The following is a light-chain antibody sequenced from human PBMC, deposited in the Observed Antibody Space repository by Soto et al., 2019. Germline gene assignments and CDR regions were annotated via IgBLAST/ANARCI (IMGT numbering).Light chain of an antibody. V-gene: IGKV3-20*01. CDR1: QSVSSSH. CDR3: QQYGSEPLT. CDR2: ATS. J-gene: IGKJ4*01. Sequence: EIVLTQSPGTLSLSPGERATLSCRARQSVSSSHLAWYQQKPGQTPKLHLYATSSRATGIPDRFSGSGSGTDFSLTISRLEPEDFGVYYCQQYGSEPLTFGGGTKVEIK.